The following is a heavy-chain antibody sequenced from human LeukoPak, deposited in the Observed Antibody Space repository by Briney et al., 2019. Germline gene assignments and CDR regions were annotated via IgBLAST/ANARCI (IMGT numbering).Heavy chain of an antibody. CDR3: VPVSLTGYYITDY. CDR1: GFTFTSSA. Sequence: GTSVKVSCKASGFTFTSSAMQWVRQARGQRLEWIGWIVVGSGNTNYAQKFQERVTITRDMSTSTAYMELSSLRSEYTAVYYCVPVSLTGYYITDYWGQGTLVTVSS. V-gene: IGHV1-58*02. CDR2: IVVGSGNT. J-gene: IGHJ4*02. D-gene: IGHD3-9*01.